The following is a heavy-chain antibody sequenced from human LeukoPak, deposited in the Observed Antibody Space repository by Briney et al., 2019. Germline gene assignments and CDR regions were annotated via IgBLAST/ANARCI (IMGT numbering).Heavy chain of an antibody. Sequence: GGSLRLSCAASGFTFSSYAMHWVRQAPGKGLEWVAVISYDGSNKYYADSVKGRFTISRDNSKNTLYLQMNSLRAEDTAVYYCARGGYCSSTSCPDAFDIWGQGTMVTVSS. CDR3: ARGGYCSSTSCPDAFDI. CDR1: GFTFSSYA. D-gene: IGHD2-2*01. CDR2: ISYDGSNK. J-gene: IGHJ3*02. V-gene: IGHV3-30-3*01.